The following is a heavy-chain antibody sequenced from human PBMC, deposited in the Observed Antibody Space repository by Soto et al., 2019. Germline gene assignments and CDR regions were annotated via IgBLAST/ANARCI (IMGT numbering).Heavy chain of an antibody. Sequence: EVQLLESGGGWVQPGGSLRLSCAASGFTFSSYAMSWVRQAPGKGLEWVSAISGSGGSTYYADSVKGRFTISRDNSKNSLYLQMNSLGAEDTAVYYCAKCGEAAGSNYYFDYWGQGTLVTVSS. CDR3: AKCGEAAGSNYYFDY. J-gene: IGHJ4*02. CDR2: ISGSGGST. V-gene: IGHV3-23*01. D-gene: IGHD6-13*01. CDR1: GFTFSSYA.